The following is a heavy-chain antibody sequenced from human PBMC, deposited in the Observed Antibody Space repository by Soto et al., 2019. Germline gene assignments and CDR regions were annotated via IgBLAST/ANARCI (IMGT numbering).Heavy chain of an antibody. CDR2: INHSGST. Sequence: QVQLQQWGAGLLKPSETLSLTCAVYGGSFIGYYWSWIRQPPGKGLEWIGEINHSGSTNYNPSLKSRGTISVDTSKNQFSLKLSSVTAADTAVYYCAREKVGATIGHYWGQGTLVTVSS. V-gene: IGHV4-34*01. D-gene: IGHD1-26*01. CDR3: AREKVGATIGHY. J-gene: IGHJ4*02. CDR1: GGSFIGYY.